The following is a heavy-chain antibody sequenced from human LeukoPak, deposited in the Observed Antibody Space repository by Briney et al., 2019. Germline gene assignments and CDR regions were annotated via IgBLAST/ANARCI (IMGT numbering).Heavy chain of an antibody. V-gene: IGHV3-21*01. CDR2: IISSGTYI. CDR3: ARDGDILTGYYFDY. CDR1: GFTFSSYS. D-gene: IGHD3-9*01. J-gene: IGHJ4*02. Sequence: GGSLRLSCAASGFTFSSYSMNWVRQAPGKGLEWVSSIISSGTYIYYADSVKGRFTISRDNTRNSLSLQMNSLRAEDTAVYYCARDGDILTGYYFDYWGQGTLVTVSS.